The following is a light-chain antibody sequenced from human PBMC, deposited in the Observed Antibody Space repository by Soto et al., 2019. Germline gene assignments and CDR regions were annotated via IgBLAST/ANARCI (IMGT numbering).Light chain of an antibody. J-gene: IGKJ1*01. CDR1: QHITSIY. CDR3: HDASTFPWT. Sequence: VLTQSPATLSLCPGERASLSCRASQHITSIYLAWYQQKPGRAPRLLVYGTSNRATGIPDRFSGSGSGTDFTLTISRLEPEDCAVYYCHDASTFPWTFXQGTKLDIK. CDR2: GTS. V-gene: IGKV3-20*01.